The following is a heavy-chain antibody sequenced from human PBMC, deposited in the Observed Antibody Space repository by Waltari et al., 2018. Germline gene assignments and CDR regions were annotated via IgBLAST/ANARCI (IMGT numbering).Heavy chain of an antibody. J-gene: IGHJ4*02. D-gene: IGHD5-12*01. Sequence: QVQLQESVPGLVKPSETLSLTCSVSGSSSSSGYYWGWIRQPPGKGLEYIASIYHSGSTYYNPSLKSRVTISVDTSKNQFSLKLSSMTAADTAVYYCAKYSGYDFDYWGQGTLVTVSS. CDR1: GSSSSSGYY. CDR2: IYHSGST. CDR3: AKYSGYDFDY. V-gene: IGHV4-38-2*01.